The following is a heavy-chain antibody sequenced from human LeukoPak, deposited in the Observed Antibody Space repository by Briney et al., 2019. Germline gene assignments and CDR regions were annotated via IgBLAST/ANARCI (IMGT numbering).Heavy chain of an antibody. CDR3: ARGPPLDYYDSSGYSPFDY. Sequence: SETLSLTCAVYGGSFSGYYWSWIRQPPGKGLEWIGKINHSGSTNYNPSLKSRVTISVDTSKNQFSLKLSSVTAADTAVYYCARGPPLDYYDSSGYSPFDYWGQGTLVTVS. J-gene: IGHJ4*02. D-gene: IGHD3-22*01. CDR1: GGSFSGYY. V-gene: IGHV4-34*01. CDR2: INHSGST.